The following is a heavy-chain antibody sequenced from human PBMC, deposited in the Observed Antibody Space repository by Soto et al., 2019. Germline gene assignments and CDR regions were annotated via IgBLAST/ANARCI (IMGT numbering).Heavy chain of an antibody. J-gene: IGHJ4*02. Sequence: PGGSLRLFCAASGFTFSNYAMSWVRQAPGKGLEWVSAISGSGGSTYYADSVKGRFTISRDNSKNTLYLQMNSLRAEDTAVYYCAKGIAAAGPKFDYWGQGTLVTVSS. CDR2: ISGSGGST. V-gene: IGHV3-23*01. D-gene: IGHD6-13*01. CDR1: GFTFSNYA. CDR3: AKGIAAAGPKFDY.